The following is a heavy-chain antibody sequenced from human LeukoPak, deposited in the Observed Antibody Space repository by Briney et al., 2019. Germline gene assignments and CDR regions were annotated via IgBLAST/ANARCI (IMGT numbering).Heavy chain of an antibody. V-gene: IGHV4-34*01. CDR2: INHSGST. D-gene: IGHD2-15*01. CDR3: ARRNGYCSGGSCHYIYYYYYYMDV. CDR1: GGSFSGYY. Sequence: SETLSLTCAVYGGSFSGYYWSWIRQPPGKGLEWIGEINHSGSTNYNPSLKSRVTISVDTSKNQFSLKLSSVTAADTAVYYCARRNGYCSGGSCHYIYYYYYYMDVWGKGTTVTISS. J-gene: IGHJ6*03.